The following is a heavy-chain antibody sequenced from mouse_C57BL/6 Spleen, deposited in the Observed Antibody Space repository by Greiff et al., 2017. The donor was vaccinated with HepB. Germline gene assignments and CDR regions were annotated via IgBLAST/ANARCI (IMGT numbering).Heavy chain of an antibody. Sequence: QVQLQQSGPELVKPGASVKISCKASGYAFSSSWMNWVKQRPGKGLEWIGRIYPGDGDTNYNGKFKGKATLTADKSSSKAYMQLSSLTSEDSAVYFCARGSYYYGSSFYYAMDYWGQGTSVTVSS. V-gene: IGHV1-82*01. CDR3: ARGSYYYGSSFYYAMDY. CDR1: GYAFSSSW. CDR2: IYPGDGDT. J-gene: IGHJ4*01. D-gene: IGHD1-1*01.